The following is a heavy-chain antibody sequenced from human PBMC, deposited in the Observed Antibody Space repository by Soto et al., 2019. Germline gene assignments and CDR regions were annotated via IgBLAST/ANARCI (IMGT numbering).Heavy chain of an antibody. CDR1: GGSISSYY. D-gene: IGHD3-22*01. CDR3: VATYYYDSSGYYPDGMYV. V-gene: IGHV4-59*08. Sequence: SETLSLTCTVSGGSISSYYWSWIRQPPGKGLEWIGYIYYSGSTNYNPSLKSRVTISVDTSKNQFSLKLSSVTAADTAVYYCVATYYYDSSGYYPDGMYVWGQGTTVTVSS. CDR2: IYYSGST. J-gene: IGHJ6*02.